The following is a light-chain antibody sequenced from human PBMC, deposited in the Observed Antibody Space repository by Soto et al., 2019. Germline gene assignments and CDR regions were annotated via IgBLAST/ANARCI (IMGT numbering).Light chain of an antibody. CDR3: QQRSDWPPGLT. CDR2: ATS. V-gene: IGKV3-11*01. CDR1: QSVRNN. Sequence: EIVMTQSPATLSVSPGERATLSCRASQSVRNNVGWYQHKTGQAPRLLIYATSIRATGIPARFSGSGSGTDFTLTISSLEPEDFAVYYCQQRSDWPPGLTFGGGTKV. J-gene: IGKJ4*01.